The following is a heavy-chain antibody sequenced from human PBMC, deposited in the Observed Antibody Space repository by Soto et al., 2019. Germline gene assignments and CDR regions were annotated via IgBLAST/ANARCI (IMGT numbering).Heavy chain of an antibody. J-gene: IGHJ5*02. Sequence: PGGSLRLSCVASGFTLSSYWMHWVRQAPGKGLVWVSHINNDGSNTNYADSVKGRFTISRDNAKNTLYLQMNSLRAEDTAVYDCARDVSLVFDPWGQGTLVTVFS. CDR3: ARDVSLVFDP. CDR1: GFTLSSYW. CDR2: INNDGSNT. D-gene: IGHD2-8*02. V-gene: IGHV3-74*01.